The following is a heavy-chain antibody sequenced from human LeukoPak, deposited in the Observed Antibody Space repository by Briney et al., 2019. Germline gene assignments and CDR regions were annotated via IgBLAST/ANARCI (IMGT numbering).Heavy chain of an antibody. V-gene: IGHV3-11*01. J-gene: IGHJ1*01. D-gene: IGHD2-2*01. CDR2: ISSSGSTI. Sequence: PGGSLRLSCAASGFTFSDYYMSWIRQAPGKGLEWVSYISSSGSTIYYADSVKGRFTISRDNAKNSLYLQMNSLRAEDTAVCYCARGKWERYCSSTSCPARYFQHWGQGTLVTVSS. CDR1: GFTFSDYY. CDR3: ARGKWERYCSSTSCPARYFQH.